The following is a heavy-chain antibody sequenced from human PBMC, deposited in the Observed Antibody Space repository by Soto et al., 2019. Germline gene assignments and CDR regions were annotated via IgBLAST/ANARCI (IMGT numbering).Heavy chain of an antibody. V-gene: IGHV3-21*06. CDR1: GFTFSSYS. CDR3: ARVGYCSGGSCYAYYYDYYGMDA. Sequence: EVQLVESGGGLVKPGGSLRLSCAASGFTFSSYSMNWVRQAPGKGLEWVSSISSSSSYIYYADSVKSRFTSSRDNAKNYLDLQLNSVRAEDTAGYYCARVGYCSGGSCYAYYYDYYGMDACGQGTTVTVSS. CDR2: ISSSSSYI. D-gene: IGHD2-15*01. J-gene: IGHJ6*02.